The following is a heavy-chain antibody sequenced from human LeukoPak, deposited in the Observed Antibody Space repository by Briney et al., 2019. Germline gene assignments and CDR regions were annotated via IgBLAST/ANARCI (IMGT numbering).Heavy chain of an antibody. CDR3: ACTAYYYYYLDV. D-gene: IGHD5-18*01. CDR2: VSGSGDNT. J-gene: IGHJ6*03. Sequence: GGSLRLSCAVSGFTFSSHAMSCVRQAPGEGLEWVSAVSGSGDNTYYADSVKGRFTISRDNSKNTLYLHMSSLRAEDTAVYYCACTAYYYYYLDVWGKGTTVTVSS. CDR1: GFTFSSHA. V-gene: IGHV3-23*01.